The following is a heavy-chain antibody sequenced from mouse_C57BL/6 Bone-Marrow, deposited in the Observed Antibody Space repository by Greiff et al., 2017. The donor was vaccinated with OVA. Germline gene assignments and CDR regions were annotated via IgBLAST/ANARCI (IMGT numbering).Heavy chain of an antibody. J-gene: IGHJ3*01. CDR1: GYTFTSYW. D-gene: IGHD2-3*01. CDR2: IDPSDSYT. Sequence: QVQLQQPGAELVKPGASVKLSCKASGYTFTSYWMQWVKQRPGQGLEWIGEIDPSDSYTNYNQKFKGKATLTVDTSSSTAYMQLSSLTSEDSAVYYCAREWCDGYIWLAYWGQGTLVTVSA. CDR3: AREWCDGYIWLAY. V-gene: IGHV1-50*01.